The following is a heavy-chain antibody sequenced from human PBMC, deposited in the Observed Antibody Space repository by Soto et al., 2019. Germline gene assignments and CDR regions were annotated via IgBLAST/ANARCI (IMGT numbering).Heavy chain of an antibody. J-gene: IGHJ6*02. CDR1: GDSISSYY. V-gene: IGHV4-4*07. CDR3: ASEGIGVPAFGMDV. D-gene: IGHD2-2*01. CDR2: IYTSGST. Sequence: QVQLQESGPGVVKPSETLSLTCTVSGDSISSYYWRWIRQPAGKGLEWIGRIYTSGSTNYNPSLKSRVTMSVDTSKNQFSLKLSSVTAADTAVYYCASEGIGVPAFGMDVWGQGTTVTVSS.